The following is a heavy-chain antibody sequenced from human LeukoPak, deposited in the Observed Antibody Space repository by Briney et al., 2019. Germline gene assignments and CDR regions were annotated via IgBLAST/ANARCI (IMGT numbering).Heavy chain of an antibody. CDR2: IDPIASST. Sequence: GESLKISRKGSGYCFTIYSSSWGRQIPGKGREWKGRIDPIASSTNYSPSFEGHVTISIDMSSSTAYLKWSSLKVSDSAMYYCACLFDSSGWSKDYWGQGTLVTVSS. CDR1: GYCFTIYS. V-gene: IGHV5-10-1*01. D-gene: IGHD6-19*01. J-gene: IGHJ4*02. CDR3: ACLFDSSGWSKDY.